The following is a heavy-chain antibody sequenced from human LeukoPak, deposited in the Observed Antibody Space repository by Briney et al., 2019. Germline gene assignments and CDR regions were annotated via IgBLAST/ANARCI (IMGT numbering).Heavy chain of an antibody. D-gene: IGHD2-2*01. Sequence: GGSLRLSCAASGFTFSSYAMHWVRQAPGKGLEWVAVISYDGSNKYYADSVKGRFTISRDNSKNTLYLQMNSLRAEDTAVYYCAREVPAHHLHDAFDIWGQGTMVTVSS. CDR1: GFTFSSYA. J-gene: IGHJ3*02. CDR3: AREVPAHHLHDAFDI. CDR2: ISYDGSNK. V-gene: IGHV3-30-3*01.